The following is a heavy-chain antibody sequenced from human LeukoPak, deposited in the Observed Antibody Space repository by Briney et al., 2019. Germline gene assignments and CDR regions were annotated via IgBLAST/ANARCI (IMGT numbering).Heavy chain of an antibody. D-gene: IGHD6-13*01. CDR2: IHYSGST. J-gene: IGHJ4*02. V-gene: IGHV4-59*08. Sequence: SETLSLTCTVSGGSISSYYWSWIRQPPGKGLEWIGYIHYSGSTNYNPSLKSRVTISVDTSKNQFSLKLSSVTAADTAVYYCASSSSWYHAFDYWGQGTLVTVSS. CDR1: GGSISSYY. CDR3: ASSSSWYHAFDY.